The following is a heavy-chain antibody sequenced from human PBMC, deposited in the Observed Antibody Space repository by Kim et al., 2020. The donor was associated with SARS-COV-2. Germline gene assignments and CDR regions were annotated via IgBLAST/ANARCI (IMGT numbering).Heavy chain of an antibody. CDR2: IYTSGST. CDR3: ARWPQKPVPRPDNWYFDL. CDR1: GGSISSYY. J-gene: IGHJ2*01. Sequence: SETLSLTCTVSGGSISSYYWSWIRQPAGKGLEWIGRIYTSGSTNYNPSLKSRVTMSVDTSKNQFSLKLSSVTAADTAVYYCARWPQKPVPRPDNWYFDLWGRGTLVTVSS. D-gene: IGHD6-6*01. V-gene: IGHV4-4*07.